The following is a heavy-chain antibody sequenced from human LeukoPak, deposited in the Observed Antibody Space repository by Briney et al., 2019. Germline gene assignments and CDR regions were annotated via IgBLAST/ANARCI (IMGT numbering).Heavy chain of an antibody. J-gene: IGHJ4*02. Sequence: PSETLSLTCTVSGGSISSYYWSWIRQPPGKGLEWIGYIYYSGSTNYNPSLKSRVTISVDTSKNQFSLKLSSVTAADTAAYYCARSPSRDILTGYFHFDYWGQGTLVTVSS. CDR3: ARSPSRDILTGYFHFDY. D-gene: IGHD3-9*01. CDR1: GGSISSYY. CDR2: IYYSGST. V-gene: IGHV4-59*01.